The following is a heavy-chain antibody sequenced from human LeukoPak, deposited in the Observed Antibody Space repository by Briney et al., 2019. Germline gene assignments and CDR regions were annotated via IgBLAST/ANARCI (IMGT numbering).Heavy chain of an antibody. CDR2: FDPEDGET. J-gene: IGHJ3*02. D-gene: IGHD3-3*01. V-gene: IGHV1-24*01. CDR1: GYTLTELS. CDR3: ARDGPAYYDFWSGSKDAFDI. Sequence: ASVTVSCKVSGYTLTELSMHWVRQAPGKGLEWMGGFDPEDGETIYAQKFQGRVTMTEDTSTDTAYMELSSLRSEDTAVYYCARDGPAYYDFWSGSKDAFDIWGQGTMVTVSS.